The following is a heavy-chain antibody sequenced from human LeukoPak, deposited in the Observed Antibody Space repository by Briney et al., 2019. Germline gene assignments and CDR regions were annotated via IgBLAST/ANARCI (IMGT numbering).Heavy chain of an antibody. D-gene: IGHD5-18*01. J-gene: IGHJ4*02. CDR1: GFTFSSYG. Sequence: PGGSLRLSCAASGFTFSSYGMHWVRQAPGKGLEWVSFIRYDGSNEYYADSVRGRFTISRDNSRSTLSLQMDSLRAEDTATYYCATYRQIQVPFEFWGQGTLVTVSS. CDR3: ATYRQIQVPFEF. CDR2: IRYDGSNE. V-gene: IGHV3-30*02.